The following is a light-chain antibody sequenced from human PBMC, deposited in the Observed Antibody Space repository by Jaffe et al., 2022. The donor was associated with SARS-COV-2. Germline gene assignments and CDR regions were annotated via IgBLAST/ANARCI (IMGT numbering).Light chain of an antibody. CDR1: QSVLYSSNNKNY. V-gene: IGKV4-1*01. J-gene: IGKJ1*01. Sequence: DIVMTQSPDSLAVSLGERATINCKSSQSVLYSSNNKNYLAWYQQKPGQPPKLLIYWASTRESGVPDRFSGSGSGTDFTLTISSLQAEDVATYYCQQHYSISGTFGQGTKVEI. CDR3: QQHYSISGT. CDR2: WAS.